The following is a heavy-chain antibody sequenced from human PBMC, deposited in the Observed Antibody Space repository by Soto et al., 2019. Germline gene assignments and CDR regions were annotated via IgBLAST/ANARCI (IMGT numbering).Heavy chain of an antibody. Sequence: PGESLKISCQGSGYSFTYFWISWVRQMPGKGLEWMGRIDPGDSNTIYSPSFQGHVTISVDKSSSTSYLQWGSPKASDTAIYYCAKQGGYYYYGMDAWGQGTTVTVSS. CDR3: AKQGGYYYYGMDA. CDR2: IDPGDSNT. V-gene: IGHV5-10-1*01. CDR1: GYSFTYFW. J-gene: IGHJ6*02. D-gene: IGHD3-16*01.